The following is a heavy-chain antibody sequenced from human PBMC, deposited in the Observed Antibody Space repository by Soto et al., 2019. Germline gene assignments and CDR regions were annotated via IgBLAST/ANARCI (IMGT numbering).Heavy chain of an antibody. CDR2: IYYSGST. J-gene: IGHJ4*02. V-gene: IGHV4-59*08. D-gene: IGHD6-13*01. CDR3: ARLIAAAGRSRGPFDY. Sequence: SETLSLTCTVSGGSISSYYWSWIRQPPGKGLEWIGYIYYSGSTNYNPSLKSRVTISVDTSKNQFSLTLSSVTAADTAVYYCARLIAAAGRSRGPFDYWGQGTLVTVSS. CDR1: GGSISSYY.